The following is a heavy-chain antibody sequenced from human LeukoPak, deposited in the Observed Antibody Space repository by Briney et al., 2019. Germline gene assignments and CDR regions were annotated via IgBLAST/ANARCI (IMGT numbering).Heavy chain of an antibody. Sequence: GESLEISCKGSGYSFTYWIGWVRQMPGKGLEWMGIIYPGDSHTKYSPSFQGRVTISADKSISTAYLQWSSLEASDTAMYYCASARHGDYVWDYWGQGTLVTVSS. J-gene: IGHJ4*02. V-gene: IGHV5-51*01. CDR2: IYPGDSHT. CDR1: GYSFTYW. CDR3: ASARHGDYVWDY. D-gene: IGHD4-17*01.